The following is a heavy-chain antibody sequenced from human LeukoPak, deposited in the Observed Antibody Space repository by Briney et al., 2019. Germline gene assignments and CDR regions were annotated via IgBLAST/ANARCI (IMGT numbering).Heavy chain of an antibody. J-gene: IGHJ5*02. CDR3: ATGPIPMVRGRQKNTNWFDP. Sequence: ASVKVSCKASGYTFTSYHMHWVRQAPGQGLDWMGSFDPEDGETIYAQKYQGRVTMTEDTSTDTAYMEVTSLRSEDTAVYFCATGPIPMVRGRQKNTNWFDPWGQGTMVTVSS. CDR1: GYTFTSYH. CDR2: FDPEDGET. V-gene: IGHV1-24*01. D-gene: IGHD3-10*01.